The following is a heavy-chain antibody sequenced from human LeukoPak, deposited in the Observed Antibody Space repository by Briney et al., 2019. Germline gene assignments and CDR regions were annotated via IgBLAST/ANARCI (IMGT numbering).Heavy chain of an antibody. J-gene: IGHJ4*02. CDR3: TREIRYFDWFQADY. D-gene: IGHD3-9*01. CDR1: GFTFGDYS. CDR2: IRSKGYGGTA. Sequence: PGGSLRLSCTTSGFTFGDYSMSWFRQAPGKGLEWVGFIRSKGYGGTAEYAASVKGRFTISRGDSNSIAYLQMDSLKTEDTAVYYCTREIRYFDWFQADYWGQGTLVTVSS. V-gene: IGHV3-49*03.